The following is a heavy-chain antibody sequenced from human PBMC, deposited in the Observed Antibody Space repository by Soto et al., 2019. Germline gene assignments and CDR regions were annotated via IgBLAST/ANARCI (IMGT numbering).Heavy chain of an antibody. CDR2: IVVGSGNT. Sequence: QIQLVQFGPEVKKPGTPVKVSCKASGFTFSSSGIHWVRQARGQRLEWIGWIVVGSGNTNYAQKFQERVTITRDVSTNTAYMELTSLRSEDTAVYYNAADGAPTYPYNWFEPWGQGTLVTVSS. V-gene: IGHV1-58*02. D-gene: IGHD1-1*01. CDR1: GFTFSSSG. CDR3: AADGAPTYPYNWFEP. J-gene: IGHJ5*02.